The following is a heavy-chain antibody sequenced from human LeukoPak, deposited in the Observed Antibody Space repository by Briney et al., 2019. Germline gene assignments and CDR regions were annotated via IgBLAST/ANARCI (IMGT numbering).Heavy chain of an antibody. D-gene: IGHD3-22*01. V-gene: IGHV1-18*03. CDR1: GYTFTSYG. CDR2: ISAYNGNT. J-gene: IGHJ4*02. Sequence: ASVKVSCKASGYTFTSYGISWVRQAPGQGLEWMGWISAYNGNTNYAQKLQGRVTMTTDTSTSTAYMELRSLSSDDVAVYYCARGRDSSGYYYDAAGYWGQGTLVTVSS. CDR3: ARGRDSSGYYYDAAGY.